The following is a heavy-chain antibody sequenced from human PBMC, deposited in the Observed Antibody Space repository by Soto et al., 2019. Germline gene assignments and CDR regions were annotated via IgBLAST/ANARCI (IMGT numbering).Heavy chain of an antibody. Sequence: QVQLVQSGAEVKKPGSSVKVSCKASAGTFSSYAISWVRQAPGQGLEWMGGIIPIFGTANYAQKFQGRVTITADESTRTAYMELSSLRSEDTAVYYCARRGLSGGDSPYYFDYWGQGTLVTVSS. CDR3: ARRGLSGGDSPYYFDY. V-gene: IGHV1-69*01. D-gene: IGHD2-21*02. CDR1: AGTFSSYA. CDR2: IIPIFGTA. J-gene: IGHJ4*02.